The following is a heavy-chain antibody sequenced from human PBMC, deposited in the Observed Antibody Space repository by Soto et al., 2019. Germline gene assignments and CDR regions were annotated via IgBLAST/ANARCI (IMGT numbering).Heavy chain of an antibody. CDR1: GFSLSTSGVG. V-gene: IGHV2-5*02. J-gene: IGHJ4*02. CDR2: IYWDDDK. CDR3: AHNRKSYYDILTGYNY. Sequence: QITLKESGPTLVKPTQTLTLTCTFSGFSLSTSGVGVAWIRQPPGKALEWLALIYWDDDKRYSPSLKSRLTITKDTSKNKVVLTMTNMDPGDTATYYCAHNRKSYYDILTGYNYWGQGTMVTVSS. D-gene: IGHD3-9*01.